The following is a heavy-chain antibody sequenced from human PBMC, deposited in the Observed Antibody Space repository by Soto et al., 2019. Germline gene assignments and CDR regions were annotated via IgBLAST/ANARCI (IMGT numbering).Heavy chain of an antibody. Sequence: GGSLRLSCTASGFTFGDHGMSWFRQAPGKGLEWVGFIRSKAYGGTTEYAASVKGRFTISRDDSKRIAYLQMSSLRIEDTAVYYRNRLTLGYSSSTNYFDHWGQGSLVTVSS. D-gene: IGHD6-6*01. CDR1: GFTFGDHG. CDR2: IRSKAYGGTT. CDR3: NRLTLGYSSSTNYFDH. J-gene: IGHJ4*02. V-gene: IGHV3-49*03.